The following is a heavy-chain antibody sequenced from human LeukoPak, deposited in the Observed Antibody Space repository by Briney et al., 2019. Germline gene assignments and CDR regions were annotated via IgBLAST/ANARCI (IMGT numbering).Heavy chain of an antibody. CDR1: GGSISSSSYY. CDR2: IYYSGST. D-gene: IGHD3-22*01. CDR3: ASWYYYDSSGYYWEYFQH. J-gene: IGHJ1*01. Sequence: PSETLSLTCTVSGGSISSSSYYWGWIRQPPGKGLEWIGSIYYSGSTYYYPSLKSRVTISVDTSKNQFSLKLSSVTAADTAVYYCASWYYYDSSGYYWEYFQHWGQGTLVTVSS. V-gene: IGHV4-39*01.